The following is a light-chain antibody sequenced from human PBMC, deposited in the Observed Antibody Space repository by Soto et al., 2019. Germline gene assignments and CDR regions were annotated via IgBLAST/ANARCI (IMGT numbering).Light chain of an antibody. CDR2: YEI. CDR3: LVWDSDSDHPV. CDR1: NIGSKS. Sequence: SYELTRPPSVSVAPGKPAKITCGGNNIGSKSVHWYQQKSGQAPVLVIYYEIDRPSGIPERFSGSNFGNTATLTISRVEAGDQVDHNCLVWDSDSDHPVFGRGTKLTVL. V-gene: IGLV3-21*04. J-gene: IGLJ2*01.